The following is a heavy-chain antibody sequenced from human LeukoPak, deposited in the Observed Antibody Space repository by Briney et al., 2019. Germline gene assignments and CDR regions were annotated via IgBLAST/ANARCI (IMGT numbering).Heavy chain of an antibody. Sequence: SGPALVKPTQTLTLTCTSSEFSLSTSGMCVRWIRQPPGKALEWLARIDWDDDKYYSTSLKTRLTISKDTSKNQVVLTMTNMDPVDTATYYCARIRYGDYEARFFDYWGQGTLVTVSS. V-gene: IGHV2-70*11. CDR3: ARIRYGDYEARFFDY. J-gene: IGHJ4*02. D-gene: IGHD4-17*01. CDR2: IDWDDDK. CDR1: EFSLSTSGMC.